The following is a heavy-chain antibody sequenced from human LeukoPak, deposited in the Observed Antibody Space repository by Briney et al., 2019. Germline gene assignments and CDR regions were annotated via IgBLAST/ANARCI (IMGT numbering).Heavy chain of an antibody. CDR2: IIPIFGTA. J-gene: IGHJ6*03. CDR3: STGGQLVSPYYYMDV. V-gene: IGHV1-69*05. CDR1: GGTFSSYA. Sequence: ASVKVSCKASGGTFSSYAISWVRQAPGQGLEWMGRIIPIFGTANYAQKFQGRVTITTDESTSTAYMELSSLRSEDTAVYYRSTGGQLVSPYYYMDVWGTGTTVTVSS. D-gene: IGHD6-13*01.